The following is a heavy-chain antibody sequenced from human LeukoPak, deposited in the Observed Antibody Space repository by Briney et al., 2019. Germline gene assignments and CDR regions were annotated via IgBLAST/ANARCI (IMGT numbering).Heavy chain of an antibody. D-gene: IGHD6-13*01. Sequence: ASVKVSCKVSGYTLTELSMHWVRQAPGKGLEWMGGFYPEDGETIYAQKFQGRVTMTEDTSTDTAYMELSSLRSEDTAVYYCATAHSQSIAAAGTGWFDPWGQGTLVTVSS. CDR2: FYPEDGET. V-gene: IGHV1-24*01. J-gene: IGHJ5*02. CDR3: ATAHSQSIAAAGTGWFDP. CDR1: GYTLTELS.